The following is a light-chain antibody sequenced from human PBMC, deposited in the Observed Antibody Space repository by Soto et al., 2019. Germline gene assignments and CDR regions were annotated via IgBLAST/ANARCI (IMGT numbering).Light chain of an antibody. CDR3: SSYTSSSTPYV. CDR2: DVS. Sequence: QSVLTQPASVSGSPGQSITISCTGTSSDVGGYNYVSWYQQHPGKAPKLMIYDVSNRPSGVSNRFSGSKSGNTASLTISGRHAEDEADYYCSSYTSSSTPYVFGTGTKLTVL. J-gene: IGLJ1*01. V-gene: IGLV2-14*01. CDR1: SSDVGGYNY.